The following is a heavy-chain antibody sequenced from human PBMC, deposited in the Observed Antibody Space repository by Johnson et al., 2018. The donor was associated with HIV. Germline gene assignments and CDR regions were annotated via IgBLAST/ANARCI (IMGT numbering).Heavy chain of an antibody. Sequence: VHLVESGGGLIQPGGSLRLSCAASGFSVSSSFMSWVRQAPGKGLEWVSIIYSGGSAYYADSVKGRFAISRDFSKNTVILQMNSLRAEDTAMYFCAKTIVVVTADAFDIWGQGTMVTVSS. CDR1: GFSVSSSF. V-gene: IGHV3-53*01. D-gene: IGHD2-21*02. J-gene: IGHJ3*02. CDR3: AKTIVVVTADAFDI. CDR2: IYSGGSA.